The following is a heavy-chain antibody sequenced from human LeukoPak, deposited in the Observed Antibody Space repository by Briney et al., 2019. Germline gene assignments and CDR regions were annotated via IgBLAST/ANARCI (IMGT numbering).Heavy chain of an antibody. CDR3: AKVKVVCDSVCRDDAFDI. CDR1: GFTFSSYA. D-gene: IGHD5/OR15-5a*01. J-gene: IGHJ3*02. Sequence: PGGSLRLSCAASGFTFSSYAMSWVRQAPGKGLEWASAISGSGGSTYYADSVKGRFTISRDNSKNTLYLQMNSLRAEDTAVYYCAKVKVVCDSVCRDDAFDIWGQGTMVTVSS. CDR2: ISGSGGST. V-gene: IGHV3-23*01.